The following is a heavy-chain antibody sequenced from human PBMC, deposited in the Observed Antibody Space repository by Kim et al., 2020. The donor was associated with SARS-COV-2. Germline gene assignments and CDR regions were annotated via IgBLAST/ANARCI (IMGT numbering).Heavy chain of an antibody. CDR3: ARSHPTLQLPPLDY. D-gene: IGHD1-1*01. V-gene: IGHV3-33*01. CDR1: GFTFSTYG. CDR2: IWYDGSNK. Sequence: GGSLRLSCAASGFTFSTYGMHWVRQAPGKGLEWMAVIWYDGSNKYYADSVKGRFTISRDNSMHTLYLQMNSLRAEDTAVYYCARSHPTLQLPPLDYWGQGTLVTVS. J-gene: IGHJ4*02.